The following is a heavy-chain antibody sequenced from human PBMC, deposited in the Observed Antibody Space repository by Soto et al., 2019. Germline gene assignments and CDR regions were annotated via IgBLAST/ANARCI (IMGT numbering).Heavy chain of an antibody. CDR3: ARGSGYYGYFDL. CDR1: RYTFTSYA. V-gene: IGHV1-3*01. CDR2: INAGNGNT. D-gene: IGHD3-22*01. J-gene: IGHJ2*01. Sequence: QVQLVQSGAEVKKPGASVKVSCKASRYTFTSYAMHWVRQAPGQRLEWMGWINAGNGNTKYSQKFQGRVTITRDTSASTAYMELSSLRSEDTAVYYCARGSGYYGYFDLWGRGTLVTVSS.